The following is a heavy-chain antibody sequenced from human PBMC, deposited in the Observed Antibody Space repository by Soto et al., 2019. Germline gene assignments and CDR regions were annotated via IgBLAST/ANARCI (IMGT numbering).Heavy chain of an antibody. J-gene: IGHJ4*02. Sequence: SETLSLTCTVSGGSISSSIHYWGWIRQPPGKGLECIGNIYYDGNTYYNPSLKSRVTVSLDTSMNNFSLRLNSVTAADTAVYYCVRSSISPRLFMYPFDSWGQGTLVTVSS. V-gene: IGHV4-39*02. CDR3: VRSSISPRLFMYPFDS. D-gene: IGHD3-3*02. CDR2: IYYDGNT. CDR1: GGSISSSIHY.